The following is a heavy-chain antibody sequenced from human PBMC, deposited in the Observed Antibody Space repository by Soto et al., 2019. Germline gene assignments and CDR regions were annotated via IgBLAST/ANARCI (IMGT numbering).Heavy chain of an antibody. D-gene: IGHD2-2*02. V-gene: IGHV4-30-4*01. J-gene: IGHJ5*02. CDR2: IYYSGST. CDR3: AREYCSSTSCYMPGGWFDP. Sequence: QVQLQESGPGLVKPSQTLSLTCTVSGGSISSGDYYWSWIRQPPGKGLEWIGYIYYSGSTYYNPSLQSRVTISVDTSKNQSSLKLSSVTAADTAVYYCAREYCSSTSCYMPGGWFDPWGQGTLVTVSS. CDR1: GGSISSGDYY.